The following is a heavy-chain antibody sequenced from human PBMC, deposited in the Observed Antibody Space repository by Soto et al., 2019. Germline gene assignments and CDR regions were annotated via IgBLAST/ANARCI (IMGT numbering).Heavy chain of an antibody. J-gene: IGHJ1*01. CDR2: ISWNSGSI. D-gene: IGHD6-13*01. CDR1: GFTFDDYA. Sequence: GGSLRLSCAASGFTFDDYAMHWVRQAPGKGLEWVSGISWNSGSIGYADSVKGRFTISRDNAKNSLYLQMNSLRAEDTALYYCAKGPVRQQLGLTRPRYFQHWGQGTLVTVSS. V-gene: IGHV3-9*01. CDR3: AKGPVRQQLGLTRPRYFQH.